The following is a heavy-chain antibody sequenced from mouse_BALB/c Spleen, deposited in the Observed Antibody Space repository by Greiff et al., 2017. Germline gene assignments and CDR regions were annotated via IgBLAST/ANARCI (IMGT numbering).Heavy chain of an antibody. CDR2: IYPGDGDT. Sequence: QVQLQQSGPELVKPGASVKISCKASGYAFSSSWMNWVKQRPGQGLEWIGRIYPGDGDTNYNGKFKGKATLTADKSSSTAYMQLSSLTSVDSAVYFCARREPITTGLYAMDYWGQGTSVTVSS. J-gene: IGHJ4*01. V-gene: IGHV1-82*01. D-gene: IGHD1-1*01. CDR3: ARREPITTGLYAMDY. CDR1: GYAFSSSW.